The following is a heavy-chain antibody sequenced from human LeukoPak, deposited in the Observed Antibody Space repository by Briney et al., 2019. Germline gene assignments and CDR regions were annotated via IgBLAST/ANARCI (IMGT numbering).Heavy chain of an antibody. V-gene: IGHV3-33*01. D-gene: IGHD1-1*01. CDR3: ARDRERHNWNDGAFDI. J-gene: IGHJ3*02. CDR2: IWYDGSNK. Sequence: GRSLRLSCAASGFTFSSYGMHWVRQAPGKGLEWVAVIWYDGSNKYYADSVKGRFTISRDNSKNTLYLQMNSLRAEDTAVYYCARDRERHNWNDGAFDIWGQGTMVTVSS. CDR1: GFTFSSYG.